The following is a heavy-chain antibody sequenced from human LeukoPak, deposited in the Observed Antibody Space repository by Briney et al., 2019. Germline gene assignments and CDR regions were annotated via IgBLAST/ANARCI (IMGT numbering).Heavy chain of an antibody. V-gene: IGHV1-18*01. CDR2: ISAYNGNT. Sequence: ASVKVSCKASGYTFTSYGISWVRQAPGQGLEWMGWISAYNGNTNYAQKLQGRVTMTTDTSTSTAYMELRSLRSDDTAVYYCARGDVAEGLLGPYFDYWGQGTLVTVSS. CDR1: GYTFTSYG. CDR3: ARGDVAEGLLGPYFDY. J-gene: IGHJ4*02.